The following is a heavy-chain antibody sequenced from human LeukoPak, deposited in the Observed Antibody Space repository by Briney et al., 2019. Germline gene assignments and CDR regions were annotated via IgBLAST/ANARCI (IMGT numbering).Heavy chain of an antibody. J-gene: IGHJ4*02. CDR1: GGSISSSSYY. Sequence: PSETLSLTCIVPGGSISSSSYYWAWIRQSPGKGLEWIGTFSSGGSAYYNPYLTSRVSLSKDTSDTQFSLRLYSVTAADTAVYYCARKQTGTMYDVWGQGTQVTVSS. CDR3: ARKQTGTMYDV. D-gene: IGHD1-7*01. CDR2: FSSGGSA. V-gene: IGHV4-39*07.